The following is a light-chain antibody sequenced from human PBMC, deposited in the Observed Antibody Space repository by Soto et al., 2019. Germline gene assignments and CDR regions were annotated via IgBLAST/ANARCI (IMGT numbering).Light chain of an antibody. CDR3: QKRNNWPPVT. J-gene: IGKJ4*01. V-gene: IGKV3-11*01. Sequence: TQSPSTLSLSPGERATLSCRASQSVSRHLAWYQQKPGQAPRLLIYDASNRATGIPARFSGSGSGTDFTLTISSLEPEDFAVYYCQKRNNWPPVTFGGGTKVDIK. CDR2: DAS. CDR1: QSVSRH.